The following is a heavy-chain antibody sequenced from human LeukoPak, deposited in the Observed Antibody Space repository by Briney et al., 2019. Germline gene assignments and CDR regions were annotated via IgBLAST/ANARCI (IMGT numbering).Heavy chain of an antibody. V-gene: IGHV1-2*02. J-gene: IGHJ6*02. D-gene: IGHD2-2*02. CDR2: INPNSGGT. Sequence: ASVKVSCKVSGYTLTELSMHWVRQAPGQGLEWMGWINPNSGGTNYAQKFQGRVTMTRDTSISTAYMELSRLRSDDTAVYYCARANQLLYPHYGMDVWGQGTTVTVSS. CDR1: GYTLTELS. CDR3: ARANQLLYPHYGMDV.